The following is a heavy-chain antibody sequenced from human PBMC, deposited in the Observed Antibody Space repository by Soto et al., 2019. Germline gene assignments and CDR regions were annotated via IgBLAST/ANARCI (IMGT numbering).Heavy chain of an antibody. Sequence: QVQLVESGGGVVQPGRSLRLSCAASGFTFRSYAMHWVRQAPGKGLEWVAVISYDGSNKYYADSVKGRFIISRDNSKNTLYLQMNSLRAEDTAVYYCARPLWRDDYNWGYFDLWGRGTLVTVSS. CDR3: ARPLWRDDYNWGYFDL. V-gene: IGHV3-30-3*01. CDR1: GFTFRSYA. D-gene: IGHD4-4*01. J-gene: IGHJ2*01. CDR2: ISYDGSNK.